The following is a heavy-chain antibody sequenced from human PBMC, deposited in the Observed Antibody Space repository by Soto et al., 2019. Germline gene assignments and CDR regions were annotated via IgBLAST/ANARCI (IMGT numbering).Heavy chain of an antibody. V-gene: IGHV1-69*02. CDR3: ARGFKYCSGGSCYLDY. CDR1: GGTFSSYT. J-gene: IGHJ4*02. CDR2: IIPILGIA. D-gene: IGHD2-15*01. Sequence: ASVKVSCKASGGTFSSYTISWVRQAPGQGLEWMGRIIPILGIANYAQKFQGRVTITADKSTSTAYMELSSLRSEDTAVYYCARGFKYCSGGSCYLDYWGQGTLVTVSS.